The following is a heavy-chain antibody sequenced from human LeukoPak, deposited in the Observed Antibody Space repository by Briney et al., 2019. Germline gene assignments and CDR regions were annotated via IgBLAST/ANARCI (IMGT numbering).Heavy chain of an antibody. V-gene: IGHV4-59*01. D-gene: IGHD3-10*01. CDR3: ARRWGSGYGWFDP. Sequence: SEALSLTCTVSGGSISSYYWSWIRQPPGKGLEWIGYIYYSGSTNYNPSLKSRVTISVDTSKNQFSLKLSSVTAADTAVYYCARRWGSGYGWFDPWGQGTLVTVSS. CDR1: GGSISSYY. J-gene: IGHJ5*02. CDR2: IYYSGST.